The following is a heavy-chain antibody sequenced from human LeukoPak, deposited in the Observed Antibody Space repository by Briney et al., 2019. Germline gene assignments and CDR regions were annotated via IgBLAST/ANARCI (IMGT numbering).Heavy chain of an antibody. J-gene: IGHJ3*02. V-gene: IGHV4-59*01. CDR2: IFYNEGT. CDR3: VKSNSRYQPWTLDI. Sequence: SETLSLTCTVPGGSISSYYWSWIRQPPGKGLEWIGYIFYNEGTSYNPSLKSRLTISVDTSNNQLSLKVNSVTAADTAMYYCVKSNSRYQPWTLDIWGRGTMVTVSS. D-gene: IGHD2-2*01. CDR1: GGSISSYY.